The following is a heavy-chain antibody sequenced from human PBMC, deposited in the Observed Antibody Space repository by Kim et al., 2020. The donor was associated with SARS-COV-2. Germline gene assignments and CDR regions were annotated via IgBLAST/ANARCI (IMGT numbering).Heavy chain of an antibody. J-gene: IGHJ4*02. V-gene: IGHV3-23*01. Sequence: GKGRFTISRDNSKNTLYLQMNSLRAEDTAVYYCAVLPTYFNVLTGYPLDYWGQGTMVTVSS. D-gene: IGHD3-9*01. CDR3: AVLPTYFNVLTGYPLDY.